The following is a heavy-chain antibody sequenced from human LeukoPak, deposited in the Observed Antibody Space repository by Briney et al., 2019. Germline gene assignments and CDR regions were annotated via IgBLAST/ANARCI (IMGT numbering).Heavy chain of an antibody. J-gene: IGHJ5*02. CDR1: GYTFTGYY. CDR2: INPNSGGT. Sequence: ASVKVSCKASGYTFTGYYMHWVRQAPGQGLEWMGWINPNSGGTNYAQKFQGRVTMTRDTSISAAYMGLSRLRSDDTAVYYCARDYRPPGFDWLFRAGAENWFDPWGQGTLVTVSS. CDR3: ARDYRPPGFDWLFRAGAENWFDP. D-gene: IGHD3-9*01. V-gene: IGHV1-2*02.